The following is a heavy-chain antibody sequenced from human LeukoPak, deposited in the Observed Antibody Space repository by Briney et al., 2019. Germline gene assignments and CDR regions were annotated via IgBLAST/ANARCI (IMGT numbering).Heavy chain of an antibody. D-gene: IGHD4-17*01. J-gene: IGHJ4*02. V-gene: IGHV2-5*01. CDR1: GFSLSTSGVG. Sequence: SGPTLVNPTQTLTLTCTFSGFSLSTSGVGVGWIRQPPGKALEWLALIYWNDNKLYSPSLKSRLTITKDTSNNQVVLTMANMDPVDTATYYCAHYGDYRFLYYFDYWGQGTLVTVSP. CDR3: AHYGDYRFLYYFDY. CDR2: IYWNDNK.